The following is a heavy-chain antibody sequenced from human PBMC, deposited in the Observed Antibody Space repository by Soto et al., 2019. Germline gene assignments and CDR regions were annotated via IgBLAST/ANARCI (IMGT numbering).Heavy chain of an antibody. J-gene: IGHJ6*02. D-gene: IGHD3-22*01. CDR2: IYYSGST. CDR3: ARGGGYDSSGRYYYYYYGMDV. Sequence: SETLSLTCTVSGGSISSGGYYWGWIRQHPGKGLEWIGYIYYSGSTYYNPSLKSRVTISVDTSKNQFSLKLSSVTAADTAVYYCARGGGYDSSGRYYYYYYGMDVWGQGTTVTVSS. V-gene: IGHV4-31*03. CDR1: GGSISSGGYY.